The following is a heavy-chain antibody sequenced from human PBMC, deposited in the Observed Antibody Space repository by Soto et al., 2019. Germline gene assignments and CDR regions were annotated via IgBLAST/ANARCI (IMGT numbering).Heavy chain of an antibody. Sequence: SETLSLTCTVSGGSISSGGYYWSWIRQHPGKGLEWIGYIYYSGSTYYNPSLKSRVTISVDTSKNQFSLKLSSVTAADTAGYYCARGTKRAGYCTNGVCYGPHRYYGMDVWGQGTTVTVSS. V-gene: IGHV4-31*03. D-gene: IGHD2-8*01. CDR2: IYYSGST. J-gene: IGHJ6*02. CDR3: ARGTKRAGYCTNGVCYGPHRYYGMDV. CDR1: GGSISSGGYY.